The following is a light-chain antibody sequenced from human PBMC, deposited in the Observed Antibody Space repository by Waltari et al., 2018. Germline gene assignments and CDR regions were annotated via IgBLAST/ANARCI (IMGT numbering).Light chain of an antibody. CDR3: QLWDTSNDRVV. CDR2: DDS. V-gene: IGLV3-21*02. Sequence: SIMLSQPPSMSVAPGQPARITCGGNNIESESVHWYQQKPGQAPRVVLYDDSARPSGIPRRFSGSNSGNKATLTISRVEAGDEADYYCQLWDTSNDRVVFGGGT. J-gene: IGLJ3*02. CDR1: NIESES.